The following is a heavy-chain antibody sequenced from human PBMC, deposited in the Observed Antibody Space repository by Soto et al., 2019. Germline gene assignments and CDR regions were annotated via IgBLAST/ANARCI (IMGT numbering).Heavy chain of an antibody. J-gene: IGHJ6*02. CDR3: ARELYCSGGSCYGSYYYYGMDV. CDR1: GGSISSGGYY. D-gene: IGHD2-15*01. CDR2: IYYSGST. Sequence: QVQLQESGPGLVKPSQTLSLTCTVSGGSISSGGYYWSWIRQHPGKGLEWIGYIYYSGSTYYNPSLKNRVTISVDTSKNQFSLKLSSVTAADTAVYYCARELYCSGGSCYGSYYYYGMDVWGQGTTVTVSS. V-gene: IGHV4-31*03.